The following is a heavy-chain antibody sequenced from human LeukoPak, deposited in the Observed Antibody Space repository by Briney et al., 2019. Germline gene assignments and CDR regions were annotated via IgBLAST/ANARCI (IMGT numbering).Heavy chain of an antibody. D-gene: IGHD3-16*01. CDR3: ANKHDSCYGTIDY. CDR1: EDTFSSTYA. V-gene: IGHV1-69*13. CDR2: IIPIFGTP. Sequence: ASVKVSCKVDEDTFSSTYAHSCGRQAPGQGLEWMGGIIPIFGTPRYAQKFQDRVTITADESTNTVYMEVDGQRSEDTSAFYCANKHDSCYGTIDYWGQGTLVTVSS. J-gene: IGHJ4*02.